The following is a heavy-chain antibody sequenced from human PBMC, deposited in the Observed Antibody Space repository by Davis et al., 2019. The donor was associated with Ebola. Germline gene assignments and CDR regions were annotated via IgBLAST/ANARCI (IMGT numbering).Heavy chain of an antibody. V-gene: IGHV1-2*04. Sequence: ASVKVSCKASGGTFSSYAISWVRQAPGQGLEWMGWINPNSGGTNYAQKFQGWVTMTRDTSISTAYMELSRLRSDDTAVYYCARGGSSSWYGYYYGMDVWGQGTTVTVSS. CDR1: GGTFSSYA. CDR2: INPNSGGT. J-gene: IGHJ6*02. CDR3: ARGGSSSWYGYYYGMDV. D-gene: IGHD6-13*01.